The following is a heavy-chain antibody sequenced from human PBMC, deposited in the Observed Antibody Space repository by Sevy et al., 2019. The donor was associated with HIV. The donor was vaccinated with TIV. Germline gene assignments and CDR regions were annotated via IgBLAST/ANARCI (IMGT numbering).Heavy chain of an antibody. CDR2: IIPIFGTA. J-gene: IGHJ4*02. CDR3: ARTNYYGSGSYGPFDY. CDR1: GGTLSSYA. Sequence: ASVKVSCKASGGTLSSYAISWVRQAPRQGLEWIGGIIPIFGTANYAQKFQGRVTITADKSTSTAYMELSSLRSEDTAVYYCARTNYYGSGSYGPFDYWGQGTLVTVSS. V-gene: IGHV1-69*06. D-gene: IGHD3-10*01.